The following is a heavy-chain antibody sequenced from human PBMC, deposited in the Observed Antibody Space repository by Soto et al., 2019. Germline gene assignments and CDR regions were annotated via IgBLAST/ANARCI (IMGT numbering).Heavy chain of an antibody. D-gene: IGHD3-10*01. CDR2: ISYDGSNK. CDR3: ARDLGSGSYGDYYYGMDV. J-gene: IGHJ6*02. Sequence: QVQLVESGGGVVQPGRSLRLSCAASGFTFSSYAMHWVRQAPGKGLEWVAVISYDGSNKYYADSVKGRFIISRDNSKNTLYLQMNSLRAEDTAVYYCARDLGSGSYGDYYYGMDVWGQGTTVTVSS. CDR1: GFTFSSYA. V-gene: IGHV3-30-3*01.